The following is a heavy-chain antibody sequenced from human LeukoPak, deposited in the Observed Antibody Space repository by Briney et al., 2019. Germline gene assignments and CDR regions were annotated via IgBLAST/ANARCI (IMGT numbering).Heavy chain of an antibody. V-gene: IGHV3-23*01. J-gene: IGHJ4*02. CDR2: ISGSGGTT. CDR1: GFTFSNHG. Sequence: GGSLRLSCAASGFTFSNHGMTWVRQAPGKGLEWVSGISGSGGTTYDADSVKGRFTVSRDNSKNILYLQMNSLRADDTAVYFCAKTQGYFDYWGQGTLVTVSS. CDR3: AKTQGYFDY.